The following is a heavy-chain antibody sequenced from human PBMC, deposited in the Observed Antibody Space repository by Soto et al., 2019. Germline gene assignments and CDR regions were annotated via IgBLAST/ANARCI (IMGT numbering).Heavy chain of an antibody. Sequence: ASVKVSCKASGYTSRNYGISWVRQAPGQGLEWMGWISPFNGNIKFGQKFQGRVTMTTDTSTSIAYMELTSLRSDDTAVYYCAKEEDSQALDFWGQGTLVTVSS. CDR2: ISPFNGNI. J-gene: IGHJ4*02. CDR3: AKEEDSQALDF. V-gene: IGHV1-18*01. CDR1: GYTSRNYG.